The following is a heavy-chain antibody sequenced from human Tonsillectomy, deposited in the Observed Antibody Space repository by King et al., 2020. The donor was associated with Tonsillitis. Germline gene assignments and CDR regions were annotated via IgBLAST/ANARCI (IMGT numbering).Heavy chain of an antibody. Sequence: VQLVESGGGLVQPGGSLRLSCAASGFTFSSYAMSWVRQAPGKGLEWVSGISGSGGSTYYADSVKGRFTIARDNSKNTLYLQLNSLRAEVTAVYYCAKERGYDILTGYSNWGQGTLVTVSS. CDR3: AKERGYDILTGYSN. D-gene: IGHD3-9*01. J-gene: IGHJ4*02. CDR1: GFTFSSYA. V-gene: IGHV3-23*04. CDR2: ISGSGGST.